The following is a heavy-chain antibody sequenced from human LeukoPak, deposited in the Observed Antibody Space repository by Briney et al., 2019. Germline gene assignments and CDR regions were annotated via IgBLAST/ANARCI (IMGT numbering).Heavy chain of an antibody. CDR3: ARPHSSGWYYRDYFDY. Sequence: SETLSLTCAVYGGSFSGYYWSWIRQPPGKGLDWIGEINHSGSTNYNPSLKSRVTISVDTSKNQFSLKLSSVTAADTAVYYCARPHSSGWYYRDYFDYWGQGTLVTVSS. V-gene: IGHV4-34*01. J-gene: IGHJ4*02. D-gene: IGHD6-19*01. CDR1: GGSFSGYY. CDR2: INHSGST.